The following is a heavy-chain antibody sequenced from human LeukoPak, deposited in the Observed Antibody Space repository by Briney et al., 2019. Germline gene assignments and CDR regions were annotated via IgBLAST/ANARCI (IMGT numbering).Heavy chain of an antibody. J-gene: IGHJ5*02. CDR1: GYTFTSYD. D-gene: IGHD6-19*01. CDR3: ARGPGYSSGWSTGMPKGWFDP. V-gene: IGHV1-8*01. Sequence: ASVKVSCKTSGYTFTSYDINWVRQATGQGLEWMGWMNPNSGNTGYAQKFQGRVTMTRNTSINTAYMELSRLRSEDTAVYYCARGPGYSSGWSTGMPKGWFDPWGQGTLVTVSS. CDR2: MNPNSGNT.